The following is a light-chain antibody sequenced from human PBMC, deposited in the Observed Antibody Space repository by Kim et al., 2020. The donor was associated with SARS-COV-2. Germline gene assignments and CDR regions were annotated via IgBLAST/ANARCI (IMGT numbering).Light chain of an antibody. CDR1: SSDVGGYNY. CDR2: DVS. CDR3: SSYTSSSTLWV. V-gene: IGLV2-14*03. J-gene: IGLJ3*02. Sequence: QSALTQPASVSGSPGQSITISCTGTSSDVGGYNYVSWYQQHPGKAPKLIIYDVSNRPSGVSNRFSGSKSGNTASLTISGLQAEDEADYYCSSYTSSSTLWVFGGGTQLTVL.